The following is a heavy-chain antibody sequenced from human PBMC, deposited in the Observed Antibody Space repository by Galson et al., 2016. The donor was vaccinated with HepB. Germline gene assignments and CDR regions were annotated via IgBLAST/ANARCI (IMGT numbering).Heavy chain of an antibody. CDR1: GFSFSSYG. CDR2: IWYDGNNN. Sequence: SLRLSCAASGFSFSSYGMHWVRQAPGKGLEWVVVIWYDGNNNYYGNPVKGRFTISRDNSKNTLYLQMNSLRVDDTAVYYCARGGLMDYYYHGMDVWGQGTTVIVSS. V-gene: IGHV3-33*01. CDR3: ARGGLMDYYYHGMDV. J-gene: IGHJ6*02. D-gene: IGHD2-8*01.